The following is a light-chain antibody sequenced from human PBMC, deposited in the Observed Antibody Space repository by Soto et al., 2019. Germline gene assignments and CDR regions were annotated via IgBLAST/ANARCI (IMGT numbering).Light chain of an antibody. CDR3: QQRSNWQVT. J-gene: IGKJ5*01. CDR2: DAS. CDR1: QSVSSY. V-gene: IGKV3-11*01. Sequence: EIVLTQSPVTLSLSPGERATLSCRASQSVSSYLAWYQQKPGQAPRLLIYDASNRATGIPARFSGSGSGTAFTLTISSLEPEDFAVYYCQQRSNWQVTFGQGTRLEIK.